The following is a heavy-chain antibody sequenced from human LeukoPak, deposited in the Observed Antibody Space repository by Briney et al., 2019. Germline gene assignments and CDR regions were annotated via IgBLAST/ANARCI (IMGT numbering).Heavy chain of an antibody. Sequence: SETLSLTCAVYGGSFSGYYWSWIRQPPGKGLEWIGEINHSGSTNYNPSLKSRVTISVGTSKNQFSLKLSSVTAADTAVYYCARGVYFDWLLETHFDYWGQGTLVTVSS. CDR3: ARGVYFDWLLETHFDY. CDR2: INHSGST. D-gene: IGHD3-9*01. V-gene: IGHV4-34*01. CDR1: GGSFSGYY. J-gene: IGHJ4*02.